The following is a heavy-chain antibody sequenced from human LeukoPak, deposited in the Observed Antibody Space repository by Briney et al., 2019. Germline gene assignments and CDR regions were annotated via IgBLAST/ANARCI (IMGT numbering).Heavy chain of an antibody. CDR2: INHSGST. D-gene: IGHD6-19*01. CDR1: GGSFSGYY. CDR3: ARGYPWWLVPRSYFDY. J-gene: IGHJ4*02. Sequence: KTSETLPLTCAVYGGSFSGYYWSWIRQPPGKGLEWIGEINHSGSTNYNPSLKSRVTISVDTSKNQFSLKLSSVTAADTAVYYCARGYPWWLVPRSYFDYWGQGTLVTVSS. V-gene: IGHV4-34*01.